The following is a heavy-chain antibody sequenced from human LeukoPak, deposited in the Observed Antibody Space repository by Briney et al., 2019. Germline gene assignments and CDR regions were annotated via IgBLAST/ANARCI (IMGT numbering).Heavy chain of an antibody. CDR3: ARDRDVGATSAVDAFDI. J-gene: IGHJ3*02. Sequence: PGRSLRLSCAASGFTFSDYYISWIRQAPGKVLEWVSYISSSGSTIYYADSLTGRFTISRDNATNSMYLPMNSLRAEDTAVYYCARDRDVGATSAVDAFDIWGQGTMITVSS. D-gene: IGHD1-26*01. CDR1: GFTFSDYY. CDR2: ISSSGSTI. V-gene: IGHV3-11*04.